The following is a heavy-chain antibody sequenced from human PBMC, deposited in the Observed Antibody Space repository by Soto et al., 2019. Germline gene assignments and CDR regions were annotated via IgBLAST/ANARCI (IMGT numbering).Heavy chain of an antibody. D-gene: IGHD3-22*01. Sequence: QVQLVQSGAEVKKPGSSVKVSCKSSGGTFSSYTVNWVRQAPGQGLEWLGRIIPILGIAKYAQKFQGRVTITADISTSTAYMELSSLRSEDTAVYYCASSLFYYDSGDYGEYCQHWAQGTLVTVSS. CDR1: GGTFSSYT. CDR3: ASSLFYYDSGDYGEYCQH. CDR2: IIPILGIA. V-gene: IGHV1-69*02. J-gene: IGHJ1*01.